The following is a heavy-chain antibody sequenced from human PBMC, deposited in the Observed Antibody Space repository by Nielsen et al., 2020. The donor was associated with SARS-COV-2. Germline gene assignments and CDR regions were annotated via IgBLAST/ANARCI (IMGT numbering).Heavy chain of an antibody. D-gene: IGHD4-17*01. CDR1: GDSVSSSSAA. V-gene: IGHV6-1*01. CDR2: TYYRSKWYN. CDR3: ARARGAYGDYYYYYTDV. Sequence: SQTLSLTCAISGDSVSSSSAAWNWIRQSPSRGLEWLGRTYYRSKWYNDYAVSVKRRITINPDTSKNQFSLHLNSVTPEDTAVYYCARARGAYGDYYYYYTDVWGKGTTVTVSS. J-gene: IGHJ6*03.